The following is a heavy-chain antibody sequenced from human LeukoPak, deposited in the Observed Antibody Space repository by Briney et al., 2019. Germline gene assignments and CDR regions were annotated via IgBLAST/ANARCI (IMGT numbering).Heavy chain of an antibody. CDR1: GYTFTNHW. V-gene: IGHV5-51*01. J-gene: IGHJ5*02. CDR2: VYPGDSDT. D-gene: IGHD6-13*01. Sequence: GESLKISCQGSGYTFTNHWIALVRQMPGKHLEWMGIVYPGDSDTRYSPSFQGQVTISVDKSISTAYLQWSSLKASDTAMYYCARHIRAAGTPPWFDPWGQGTLVTVSS. CDR3: ARHIRAAGTPPWFDP.